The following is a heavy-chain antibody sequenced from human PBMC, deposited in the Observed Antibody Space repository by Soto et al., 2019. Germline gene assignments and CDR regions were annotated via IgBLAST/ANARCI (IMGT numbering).Heavy chain of an antibody. CDR3: AKDQGYDSSGYRRNAFDI. J-gene: IGHJ3*02. D-gene: IGHD3-22*01. CDR2: ISGSGGST. V-gene: IGHV3-23*01. Sequence: GGSLRLSCAASGFTFSSYAMSWVRQAPGKGLEWVSAISGSGGSTYYADSVKGRFTISRDNSKNTLYLQMNSLRAEDTAVYYCAKDQGYDSSGYRRNAFDIWGQGTMVTVSS. CDR1: GFTFSSYA.